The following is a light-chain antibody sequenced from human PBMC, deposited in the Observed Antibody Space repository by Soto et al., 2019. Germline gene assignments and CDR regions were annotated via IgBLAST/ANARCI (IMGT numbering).Light chain of an antibody. CDR2: GAS. CDR1: QSVNDNH. V-gene: IGKV3-20*01. Sequence: EVVLTQSPGTLSLSPGARATLSCRASQSVNDNHLAWYQQKGGQAPRLLIYGASTRATGVPERFSGSGFGTAYSLIISRLEPEDFALYYCQLYGGSPPRGIFGPGTTVEI. CDR3: QLYGGSPPRGI. J-gene: IGKJ3*01.